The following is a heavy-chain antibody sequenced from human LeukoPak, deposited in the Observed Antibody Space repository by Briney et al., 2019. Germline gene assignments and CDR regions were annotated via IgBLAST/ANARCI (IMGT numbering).Heavy chain of an antibody. D-gene: IGHD2-2*01. CDR1: GFTFSAYE. CDR2: ISNSGNTI. V-gene: IGHV3-48*03. J-gene: IGHJ4*02. CDR3: ARDASHCSSSSCYGPFDY. Sequence: PGGSLRLSCVGSGFTFSAYEMNWVRQAPGKGPEWVSYISNSGNTIYYADSVKGRFTISRDNAKDSLFLQMNSLRDEDTAVYYCARDASHCSSSSCYGPFDYWGQGTLVTVSS.